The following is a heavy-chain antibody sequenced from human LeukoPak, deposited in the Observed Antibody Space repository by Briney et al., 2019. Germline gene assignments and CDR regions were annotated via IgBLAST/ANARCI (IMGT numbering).Heavy chain of an antibody. Sequence: GRSLRLSCAASRFTFDDYAMHWVRQAPGKGLEWVSGISWNSGSIGYADSVKGRFTISRDNAKNSLYLQMNSLRAEDTALYYCAKDRTPYYYYYMDVWGKGTTVTVSS. CDR2: ISWNSGSI. CDR3: AKDRTPYYYYYMDV. V-gene: IGHV3-9*01. D-gene: IGHD1-14*01. CDR1: RFTFDDYA. J-gene: IGHJ6*03.